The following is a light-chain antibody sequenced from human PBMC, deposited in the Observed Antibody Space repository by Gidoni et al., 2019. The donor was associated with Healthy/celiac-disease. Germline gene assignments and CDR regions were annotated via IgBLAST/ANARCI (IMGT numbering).Light chain of an antibody. Sequence: EIVLMQSPGTLSLSPGERVTLSCRASQSVSSSYLAWYQQKPGQAPRLLIYGASSRATGIPDRFSGSGSGTDFTLTISRLEPEDFAVYYCQQYGSSLGTFGQGTKVEIK. CDR1: QSVSSSY. J-gene: IGKJ1*01. CDR3: QQYGSSLGT. CDR2: GAS. V-gene: IGKV3-20*01.